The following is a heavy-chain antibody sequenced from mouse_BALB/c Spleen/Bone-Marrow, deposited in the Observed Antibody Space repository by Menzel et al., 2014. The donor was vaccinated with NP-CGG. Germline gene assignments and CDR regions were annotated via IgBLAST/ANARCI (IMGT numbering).Heavy chain of an antibody. CDR1: GFNIKDTY. J-gene: IGHJ3*01. CDR2: IDPANGNT. CDR3: ARKGLFAY. D-gene: IGHD3-3*01. Sequence: EVQLQQSGAELVKPGASVKLSCTASGFNIKDTYMHWVKQRPEQSLEWIGRIDPANGNTKYDPKFQGKATITADTSSNTAYLQLSSLTSEDTVGDYCARKGLFAYWGQGTLVTVTA. V-gene: IGHV14-3*02.